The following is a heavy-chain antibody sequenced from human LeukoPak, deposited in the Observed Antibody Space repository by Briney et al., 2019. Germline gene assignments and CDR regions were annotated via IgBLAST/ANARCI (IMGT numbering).Heavy chain of an antibody. V-gene: IGHV3-30*04. Sequence: PGGSLRLSCAASGFTFSSYAVHWVRQAPGKGLEWVAVISYDGSNKYYADSVKGRFTISRDNSKNTLYLQMNSLRAEDTAVYYCAKVGYYDFWSGYWPHFDYWGQGTLVTVSS. D-gene: IGHD3-3*01. CDR2: ISYDGSNK. J-gene: IGHJ4*02. CDR1: GFTFSSYA. CDR3: AKVGYYDFWSGYWPHFDY.